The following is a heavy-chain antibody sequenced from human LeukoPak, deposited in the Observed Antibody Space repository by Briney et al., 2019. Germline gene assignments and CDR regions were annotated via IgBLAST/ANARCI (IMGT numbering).Heavy chain of an antibody. Sequence: SGTPSLTCALSGGPFRGYYWTWIRQPPGEGPEWIGEIDHSGSTNYNPSLKSRVTISGDTSKNHFPLRLSSLTAADSAVYYCAKGHTKDYFDSSSYYWSQGTLVTVSS. J-gene: IGHJ4*02. CDR1: GGPFRGYY. CDR3: AKGHTKDYFDSSSYY. CDR2: IDHSGST. D-gene: IGHD2-2*01. V-gene: IGHV4-34*01.